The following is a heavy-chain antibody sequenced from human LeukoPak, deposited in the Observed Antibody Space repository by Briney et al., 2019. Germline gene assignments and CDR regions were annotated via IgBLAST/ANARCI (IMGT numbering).Heavy chain of an antibody. D-gene: IGHD2-15*01. CDR3: ARERKERYCSGGSCYMRKVWFDP. CDR2: IYYSGST. CDR1: GGSISSSSYY. V-gene: IGHV4-39*07. Sequence: SETLSLTCTVSGGSISSSSYYWGWIRQPPGKGLEWIGSIYYSGSTYYNPSLKSRVTISVDTSKNQFSLKLSSVTAADTAVYYCARERKERYCSGGSCYMRKVWFDPWGQGTLVTVSS. J-gene: IGHJ5*02.